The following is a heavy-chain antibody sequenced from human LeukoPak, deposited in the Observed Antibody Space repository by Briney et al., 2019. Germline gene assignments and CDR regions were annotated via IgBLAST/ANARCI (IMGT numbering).Heavy chain of an antibody. CDR1: GFTFSSYW. J-gene: IGHJ3*02. CDR3: ARGGIAARPSAFDI. V-gene: IGHV4-59*12. CDR2: IYYSGST. Sequence: GSLRLSCAASGFTFSSYWMSWIRQPPGKGLEWIGYIYYSGSTYYNPSLKSRVTISVDTSKNQFSLKLSSVTAADTAVYYCARGGIAARPSAFDIWGQGTMVTVSS. D-gene: IGHD6-6*01.